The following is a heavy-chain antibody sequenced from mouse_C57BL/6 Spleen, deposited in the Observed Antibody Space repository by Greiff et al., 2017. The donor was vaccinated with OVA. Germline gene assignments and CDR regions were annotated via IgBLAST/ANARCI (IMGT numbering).Heavy chain of an antibody. Sequence: QVQLQQPGAELVMPGASVKLSCKASGYTFTRYWMHWVKQRPGQGLEWIGEIDPSDSYTNYNQKFKGKSTLTVDKSSSTAYMQLSSLTSEDSAVYYCARSPYGNYFDYWGQGTTLTVSS. V-gene: IGHV1-69*01. J-gene: IGHJ2*01. CDR2: IDPSDSYT. CDR3: ARSPYGNYFDY. CDR1: GYTFTRYW. D-gene: IGHD2-10*02.